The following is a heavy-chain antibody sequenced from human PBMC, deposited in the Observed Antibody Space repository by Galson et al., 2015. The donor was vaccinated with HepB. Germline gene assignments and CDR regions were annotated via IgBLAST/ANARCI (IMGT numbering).Heavy chain of an antibody. D-gene: IGHD3-10*01. V-gene: IGHV1-2*02. J-gene: IGHJ4*02. CDR1: GYTFSGYY. CDR3: ARAQDFWLPYYNIPTPYFDY. CDR2: MNSYSGGI. Sequence: SVKVSCKASGYTFSGYYIHWVRQAPGQGLEWMGWMNSYSGGIHYAQKFQGRVTMTRDTSISTAYMELSALTSDDTAVFYCARAQDFWLPYYNIPTPYFDYWGQGTLVTVAS.